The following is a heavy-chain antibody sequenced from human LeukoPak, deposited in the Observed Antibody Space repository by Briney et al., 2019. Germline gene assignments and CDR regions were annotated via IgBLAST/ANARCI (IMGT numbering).Heavy chain of an antibody. J-gene: IGHJ4*02. CDR3: ATEGYASNWYPD. CDR2: ISHSGTT. V-gene: IGHV4-59*01. D-gene: IGHD6-13*01. CDR1: SGSISGSY. Sequence: PSDTLSLTCTVSSGSISGSYWAWIRQPPGKGLESIGYISHSGTTNYNPSLESRVTITVDTSKNQFSLKLRSVTAADTAVYYCATEGYASNWYPDWGQGILVTVSS.